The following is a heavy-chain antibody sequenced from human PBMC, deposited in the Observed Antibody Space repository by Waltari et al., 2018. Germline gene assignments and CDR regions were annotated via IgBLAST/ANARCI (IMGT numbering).Heavy chain of an antibody. CDR3: VTMRGDV. D-gene: IGHD3-10*01. CDR1: GFIVSCDF. CDR2: MCRECHR. J-gene: IGHJ6*02. Sequence: EVQLVESGGGLIQPGGCLRLSGAVSGFIVSCDFMGGVRQAPGKGLEGVSRMCRECHRYYADSVKGRFTISRDSSKNTLDLHMNSLRAEDTAVYYCVTMRGDVWGQGTTVTVSS. V-gene: IGHV3-53*02.